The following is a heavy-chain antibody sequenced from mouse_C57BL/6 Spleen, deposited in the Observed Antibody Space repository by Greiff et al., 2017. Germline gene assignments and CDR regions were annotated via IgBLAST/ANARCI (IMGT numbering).Heavy chain of an antibody. D-gene: IGHD1-1*01. Sequence: EVKLVESGAELVRPGASVKLSCTASGFNIKDDYMHWVKQRPEQGLEWIGWIDPENGDTEYASKFQGKATITADTSSNTAYLQLSSLTSEDTAVYYCTLYYAGFAYWGQGTLVTVSA. V-gene: IGHV14-4*01. CDR2: IDPENGDT. CDR3: TLYYAGFAY. CDR1: GFNIKDDY. J-gene: IGHJ3*01.